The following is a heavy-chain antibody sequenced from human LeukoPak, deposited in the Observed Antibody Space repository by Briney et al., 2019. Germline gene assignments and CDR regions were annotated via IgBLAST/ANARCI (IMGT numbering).Heavy chain of an antibody. Sequence: SVKVSCKASGGTFSSYAISWVRQAPGQGLEWMGGIIPIFGTANYAQKFQGRVTITADESTSTAYMELSSLRSEDTAVYYCARGPRYYDFWSGYHDYWGQGTLVTVSS. CDR1: GGTFSSYA. J-gene: IGHJ4*02. CDR2: IIPIFGTA. D-gene: IGHD3-3*01. CDR3: ARGPRYYDFWSGYHDY. V-gene: IGHV1-69*13.